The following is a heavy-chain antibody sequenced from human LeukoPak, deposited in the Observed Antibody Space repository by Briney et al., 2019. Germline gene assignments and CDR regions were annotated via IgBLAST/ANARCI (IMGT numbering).Heavy chain of an antibody. Sequence: GGSLRLSCVASGFTFSDYAMNWVRQAPGKGLEWVSTFKTKYSQVYYAESVRGRFTISTDNSEKTVYLQMNSLRAEDTALYYCARSVPDYTRFDYWGQGTLVTVSS. V-gene: IGHV3-23*05. J-gene: IGHJ4*02. D-gene: IGHD4-11*01. CDR2: FKTKYSQV. CDR1: GFTFSDYA. CDR3: ARSVPDYTRFDY.